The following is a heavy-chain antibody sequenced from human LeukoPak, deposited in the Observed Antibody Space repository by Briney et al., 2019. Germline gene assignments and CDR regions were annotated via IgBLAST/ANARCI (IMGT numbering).Heavy chain of an antibody. CDR1: GGSINNYY. CDR2: IYDSGST. V-gene: IGHV4-59*12. CDR3: ARSYSSSRFIMDV. J-gene: IGHJ6*04. D-gene: IGHD6-13*01. Sequence: SETLSLTCAVSGGSINNYYWSWIRQPPGKGLEWIGYIYDSGSTNYNPSLKSRVTISVDTSKNQFSLKLSSVTAADTAVYYCARSYSSSRFIMDVWGKGTTVTVSS.